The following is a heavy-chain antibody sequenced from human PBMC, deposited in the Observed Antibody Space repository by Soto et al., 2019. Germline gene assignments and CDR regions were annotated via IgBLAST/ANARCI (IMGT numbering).Heavy chain of an antibody. D-gene: IGHD6-6*01. J-gene: IGHJ4*02. CDR3: AKRSSSSTFDY. CDR2: ISSNGGST. V-gene: IGHV3-64*04. Sequence: PGGSLRLSCSASGCTFISYAMRWVRQAPGKGLEYVSAISSNGGSTYYADSVKGRFTISRDNSKNTLYLQMNSLRAEDTAVYYCAKRSSSSTFDYWGQGTLVTVSS. CDR1: GCTFISYA.